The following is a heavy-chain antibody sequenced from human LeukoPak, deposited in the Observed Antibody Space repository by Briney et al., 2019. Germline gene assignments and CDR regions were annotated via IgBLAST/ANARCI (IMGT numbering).Heavy chain of an antibody. D-gene: IGHD1-7*01. V-gene: IGHV4-34*01. Sequence: SETLSLTCAVYGGSFSGYYWSWIRQPPGKGLEWIGEINHSGSTNYNPSLKSRVTISVDTSKNQFPLKLSSVTAADTAVYYCARDRRAAITGTTDLDPWGQGTLVTVSS. CDR2: INHSGST. CDR1: GGSFSGYY. J-gene: IGHJ5*02. CDR3: ARDRRAAITGTTDLDP.